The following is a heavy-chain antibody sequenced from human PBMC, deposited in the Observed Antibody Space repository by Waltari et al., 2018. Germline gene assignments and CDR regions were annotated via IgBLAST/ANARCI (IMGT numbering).Heavy chain of an antibody. CDR3: ARDPRYCSSTSCHDY. D-gene: IGHD2-2*01. CDR1: GFPFSSYS. J-gene: IGHJ4*02. V-gene: IGHV3-21*01. CDR2: ISSSSSYI. Sequence: EVQLVESGGGLVKPGGSLRLSCAASGFPFSSYSLNWVRQAPGKGLEWVSSISSSSSYIYYADSVKGRFTISRDNAKNSLYLQMDSLRAEDTAVYYCARDPRYCSSTSCHDYWGQGTLVTVSS.